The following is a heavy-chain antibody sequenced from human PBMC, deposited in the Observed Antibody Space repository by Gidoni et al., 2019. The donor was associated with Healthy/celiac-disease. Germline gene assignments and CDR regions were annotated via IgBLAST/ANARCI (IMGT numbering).Heavy chain of an antibody. CDR2: IYYSGST. J-gene: IGHJ5*02. Sequence: QLQLQESGPGLVKPSETLSLTCTVSGGSISSSSYYWGWIRQPPGKGLEWIGSIYYSGSTYYNPSLKSRVTISVDTSKNQFSLKLSSVTAADTAVYYCARWSYGGALARRSAKWFDPWGQGTLVTVSS. CDR3: ARWSYGGALARRSAKWFDP. V-gene: IGHV4-39*01. D-gene: IGHD5-18*01. CDR1: GGSISSSSYY.